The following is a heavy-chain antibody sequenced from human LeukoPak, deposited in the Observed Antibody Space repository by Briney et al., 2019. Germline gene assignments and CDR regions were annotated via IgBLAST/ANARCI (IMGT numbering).Heavy chain of an antibody. D-gene: IGHD6-19*01. J-gene: IGHJ2*01. CDR2: ISSSGSTI. CDR3: ARDAKAPSKQWLVQSQQNWYFDL. V-gene: IGHV3-11*01. CDR1: GFTFSDYY. Sequence: GGSLRLSCAASGFTFSDYYMSWIRQAPGKGLEWASYISSSGSTIYYADSVKGRFTISRDNAKNSLYLQMNSLRAEDTAVYYCARDAKAPSKQWLVQSQQNWYFDLWGRGTLVTVSS.